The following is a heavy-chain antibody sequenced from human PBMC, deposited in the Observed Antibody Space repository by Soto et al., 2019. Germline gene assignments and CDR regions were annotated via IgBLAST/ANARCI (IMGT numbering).Heavy chain of an antibody. D-gene: IGHD3-10*01. CDR1: GYIFTSHG. CDR2: ISAYNGNT. Sequence: ASVKVSCKASGYIFTSHGISWLRQAPGQGLEWMGWISAYNGNTNYAQKLQGRVTMTTDTSTSTAYMELRSLRSDDTAVYYCARGPYYYGSGSSSTALDYWGQGTLVTVSS. CDR3: ARGPYYYGSGSSSTALDY. V-gene: IGHV1-18*01. J-gene: IGHJ4*02.